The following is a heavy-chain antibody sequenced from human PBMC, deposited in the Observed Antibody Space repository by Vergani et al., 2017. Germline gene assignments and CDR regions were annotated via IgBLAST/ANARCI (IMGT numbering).Heavy chain of an antibody. CDR3: ARLTRGYSYGYSDYYYYMDV. Sequence: QVQLQESGPGLVKTSETLSLTCTVSGGSISSYYWSWIRQPAGKGLEWIGRIYTSGSTNYNPSLKSRVTMSVDTSKNQFSLKLSSVTAADTAVYYCARLTRGYSYGYSDYYYYMDVWGKGTTVTVSS. D-gene: IGHD5-18*01. CDR2: IYTSGST. V-gene: IGHV4-4*07. J-gene: IGHJ6*03. CDR1: GGSISSYY.